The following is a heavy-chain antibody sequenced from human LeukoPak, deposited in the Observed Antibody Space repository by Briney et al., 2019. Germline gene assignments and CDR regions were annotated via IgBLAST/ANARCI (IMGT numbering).Heavy chain of an antibody. V-gene: IGHV3-23*01. Sequence: GGSLRLSCAGSGFTFSNYALSWVRQAPGKGLEWVSGISGSGGSTYYADSVKGRFTISRDYSKNTLYLQMNSLRAEDTAVYYCAKDAGVDIVVAPAHGMDVWGQGTTVTVSS. J-gene: IGHJ6*02. CDR2: ISGSGGST. D-gene: IGHD2-2*01. CDR3: AKDAGVDIVVAPAHGMDV. CDR1: GFTFSNYA.